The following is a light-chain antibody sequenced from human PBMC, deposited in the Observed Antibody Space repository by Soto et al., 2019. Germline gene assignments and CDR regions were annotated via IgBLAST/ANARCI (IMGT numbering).Light chain of an antibody. V-gene: IGKV3-15*01. CDR3: QQYNNWPLT. CDR1: QSVSSN. CDR2: GAS. Sequence: EIVMTQSPATLSVSPGERATLSCRASQSVSSNLDWYQQKSGQAPRLLIYGASTRASGIPARFSGSGSGTEFTLTISSLQSEDFALYYCQQYNNWPLTFGGGTKVEI. J-gene: IGKJ4*01.